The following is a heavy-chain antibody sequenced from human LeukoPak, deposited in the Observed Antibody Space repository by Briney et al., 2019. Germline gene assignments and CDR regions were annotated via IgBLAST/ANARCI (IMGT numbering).Heavy chain of an antibody. D-gene: IGHD5-12*01. CDR2: IIPIFATT. CDR1: GGTFNSYT. CDR3: ASGTVASMDI. V-gene: IGHV1-69*13. J-gene: IGHJ3*02. Sequence: SVTVSCKASGGTFNSYTINWVRQAPGQGLEWMGGIIPIFATTNYAQKFRGRVTITADESTSTAYMELSSLSSEDTAVYYCASGTVASMDIWGQGTMVTVSS.